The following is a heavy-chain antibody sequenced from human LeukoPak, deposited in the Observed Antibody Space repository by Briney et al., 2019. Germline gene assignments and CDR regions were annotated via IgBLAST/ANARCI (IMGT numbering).Heavy chain of an antibody. D-gene: IGHD3-10*01. J-gene: IGHJ4*02. V-gene: IGHV3-30*18. CDR1: GFTFSSYG. Sequence: GGSLRLSRAASGFTFSSYGMHWVRQAPGKGLEWVAVISYDGSNKYYADSVKGRFTISRDNSKNTLYLQMNSLRAEDTAVYYCAKYGSGSYPLDYWGQGTLVTVSS. CDR3: AKYGSGSYPLDY. CDR2: ISYDGSNK.